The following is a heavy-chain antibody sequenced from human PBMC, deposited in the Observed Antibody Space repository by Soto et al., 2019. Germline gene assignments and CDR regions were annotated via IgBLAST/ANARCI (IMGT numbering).Heavy chain of an antibody. V-gene: IGHV1-2*02. Sequence: SVKVSCKASGYTFTGYFMHWVRQEPGQGLEWMGWINPNSGATKYAQKFQGRVTLTRDTSINTAYMEMSMLRSDDTAVYYCARGGGTILAPLPWGQGALVTVSS. CDR3: ARGGGTILAPLP. CDR1: GYTFTGYF. J-gene: IGHJ5*02. CDR2: INPNSGAT. D-gene: IGHD3-3*01.